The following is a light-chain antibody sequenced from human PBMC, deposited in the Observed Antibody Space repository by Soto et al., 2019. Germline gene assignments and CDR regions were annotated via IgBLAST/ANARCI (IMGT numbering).Light chain of an antibody. V-gene: IGLV2-14*01. CDR2: DVS. CDR3: SSYTIYITPV. Sequence: QSALTQPASVSGSPGQSITISCTGTSSDVGGYNYVSWYQQYPGKAPKLMIYDVSNRPSGVSNRFSGSKSSNTASLTISGLQAEDEADYYCSSYTIYITPVFGTGTKVTVL. J-gene: IGLJ1*01. CDR1: SSDVGGYNY.